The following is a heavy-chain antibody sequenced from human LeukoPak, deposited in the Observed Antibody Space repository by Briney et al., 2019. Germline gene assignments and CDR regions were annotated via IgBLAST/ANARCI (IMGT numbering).Heavy chain of an antibody. Sequence: GRSLRLSYAGSGLTFINYWMTWVRQVPGKGLEWVANINRDGSGKYYLPSVRGRFTISKDDAKDSLYLQMDSLRPEDTAIYYCARVEYSGNGNLYWGQGTLVTVSS. CDR1: GLTFINYW. D-gene: IGHD1-26*01. CDR3: ARVEYSGNGNLY. J-gene: IGHJ4*02. CDR2: INRDGSGK. V-gene: IGHV3-7*03.